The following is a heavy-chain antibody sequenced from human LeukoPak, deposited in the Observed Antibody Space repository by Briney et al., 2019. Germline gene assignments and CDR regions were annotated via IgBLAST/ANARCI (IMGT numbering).Heavy chain of an antibody. CDR3: ARDQHYYYYDMDV. CDR2: IWFDGSNK. Sequence: GGSLRLSCAASGFPFSSYGMHWVRQAPGKGLEWVALIWFDGSNKYYADSVKGRFTISRDNSKNTLYLQMNSLRAEDTAVYYRARDQHYYYYDMDVWGQGTTVTVSS. CDR1: GFPFSSYG. J-gene: IGHJ6*02. V-gene: IGHV3-33*01.